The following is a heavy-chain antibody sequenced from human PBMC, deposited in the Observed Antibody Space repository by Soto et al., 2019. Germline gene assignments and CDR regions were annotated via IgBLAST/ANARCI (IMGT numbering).Heavy chain of an antibody. Sequence: ASVKVSCKASGYTFTSYGISWVRQAPGQGLEWMGWIGAYNGNTNYAQKLQGRVTMTTDTSTSTAYMELRSLRSDDTAVYYCARDLAYCGGDCYSDAFDIWGQGTMVTVSS. CDR2: IGAYNGNT. V-gene: IGHV1-18*01. J-gene: IGHJ3*02. CDR3: ARDLAYCGGDCYSDAFDI. D-gene: IGHD2-21*01. CDR1: GYTFTSYG.